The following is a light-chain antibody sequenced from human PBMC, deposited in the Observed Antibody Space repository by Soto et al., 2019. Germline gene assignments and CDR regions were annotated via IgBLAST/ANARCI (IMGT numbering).Light chain of an antibody. CDR1: SSYLGRFNF. V-gene: IGLV2-23*02. Sequence: QSVLAQPASGSGSPGQSITISCTGSSSYLGRFNFVSWYQQRPGKAPKLMIYEVTKRPSGVSNRFSGSKSGNTASLTISGLQAEDEADYYCCSYAGSITFVFGTGTKVTVL. CDR3: CSYAGSITFV. CDR2: EVT. J-gene: IGLJ1*01.